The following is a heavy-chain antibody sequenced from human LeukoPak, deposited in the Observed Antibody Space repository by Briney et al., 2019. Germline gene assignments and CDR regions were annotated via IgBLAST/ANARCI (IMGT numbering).Heavy chain of an antibody. J-gene: IGHJ4*02. D-gene: IGHD1-26*01. V-gene: IGHV1-58*01. CDR2: IVVGSGNT. CDR1: GFTFSSSA. CDR3: AAEGRYDYYDF. Sequence: SVKVSCKASGFTFSSSAVQWVRRARGQRLEWLGWIVVGSGNTNYAQKLEERVTITRDMSTSTAYMELSSLRSEDTAVYYCAAEGRYDYYDFWGQGTLVTVSS.